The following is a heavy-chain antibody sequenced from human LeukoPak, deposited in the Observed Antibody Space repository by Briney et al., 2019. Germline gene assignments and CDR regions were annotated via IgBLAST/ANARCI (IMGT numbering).Heavy chain of an antibody. V-gene: IGHV3-48*04. D-gene: IGHD2-2*01. Sequence: GGSLRLSCAASGSTFSSHTMNRVRQAPGKGLEWVSYISSTSSVIYYADSVKGRFTISRDNAKNSLYLQMNSLRAEDTAVYYCARNLPAADYWGQGTLVTVSS. CDR2: ISSTSSVI. J-gene: IGHJ4*02. CDR3: ARNLPAADY. CDR1: GSTFSSHT.